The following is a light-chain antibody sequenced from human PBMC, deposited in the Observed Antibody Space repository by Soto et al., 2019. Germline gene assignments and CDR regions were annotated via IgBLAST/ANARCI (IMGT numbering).Light chain of an antibody. V-gene: IGKV1-17*01. J-gene: IGKJ4*01. CDR1: QDIGTD. Sequence: DIRMTQSPSSLSASLGDRVTITCRASQDIGTDLGWYQQKPGKAPDRLIYEASNLQSGVASRFSGSGSVTEFSLTVSSLQPEDFASYYCVQHYSYPLTFGGGTKVEIK. CDR2: EAS. CDR3: VQHYSYPLT.